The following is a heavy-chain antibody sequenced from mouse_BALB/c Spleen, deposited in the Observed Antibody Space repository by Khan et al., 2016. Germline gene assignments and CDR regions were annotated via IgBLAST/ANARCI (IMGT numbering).Heavy chain of an antibody. CDR1: EFDFSRYW. V-gene: IGHV4-1*02. D-gene: IGHD1-1*01. CDR2: INPDSSTI. CDR3: ARAGYYGYLAY. Sequence: EVKLLESGGGLVQPGGSLKLSCAASEFDFSRYWMSWVRQAPGKGLEWIGEINPDSSTINYTPSLTDKFIISRDNAKNTLYLQMSKVRSEDTALYYCARAGYYGYLAYCGQGTLVTVSA. J-gene: IGHJ3*01.